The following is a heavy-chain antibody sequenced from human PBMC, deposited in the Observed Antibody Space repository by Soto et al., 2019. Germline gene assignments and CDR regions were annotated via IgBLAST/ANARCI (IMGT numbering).Heavy chain of an antibody. Sequence: GGSLRLSCAASGFTFSSYSMNGVRQAPGKGLEWVSSISSSGSYIYYSDSVKGRFTISRDNAKNSLYLQMNSLRAEDTAVYYCASHPRDNSGYWYYFDYWGQGTLVTVSS. V-gene: IGHV3-21*01. CDR1: GFTFSSYS. CDR2: ISSSGSYI. J-gene: IGHJ4*02. CDR3: ASHPRDNSGYWYYFDY. D-gene: IGHD3-22*01.